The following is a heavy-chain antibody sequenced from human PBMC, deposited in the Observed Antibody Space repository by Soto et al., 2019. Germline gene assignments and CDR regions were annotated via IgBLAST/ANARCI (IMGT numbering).Heavy chain of an antibody. CDR3: AKSGWLQLRGYFDY. Sequence: QVQLVESGGGVVQPGRSLRLSCAASGFTFSSYGMHWVRQAPGKGLAWVAVISYDGSNKYYADSVKGRFTISRDNSKNTLYLQMNSLRPEDTAVYYCAKSGWLQLRGYFDYWGQGTLVTVSA. D-gene: IGHD5-12*01. CDR1: GFTFSSYG. CDR2: ISYDGSNK. V-gene: IGHV3-30*18. J-gene: IGHJ4*02.